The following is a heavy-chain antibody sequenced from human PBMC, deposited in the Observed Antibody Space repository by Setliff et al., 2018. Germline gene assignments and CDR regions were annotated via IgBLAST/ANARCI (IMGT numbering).Heavy chain of an antibody. CDR2: IYTSGST. J-gene: IGHJ6*02. D-gene: IGHD6-13*01. Sequence: PSETLSLTCTVSGGSISSYYWSWIRQPAGKGLEWIGRIYTSGSTNYNPSLKSRVTMSVDTSKDTLYLQMNSLRAEDTAVYYCASYGSWYERAYYYGMDVWGQGTTVTVSS. V-gene: IGHV4-4*07. CDR1: GGSISSYY. CDR3: ASYGSWYERAYYYGMDV.